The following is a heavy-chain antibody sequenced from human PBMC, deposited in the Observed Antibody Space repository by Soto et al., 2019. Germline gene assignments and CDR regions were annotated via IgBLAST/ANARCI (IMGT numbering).Heavy chain of an antibody. CDR2: IIPIFGTA. D-gene: IGHD5-18*01. J-gene: IGHJ3*02. Sequence: SVKVSCKASGGTFSSYAISWVRQAPGQGLEWMGGIIPIFGTANYEQKFQGRVTITADESTSTAYMELSSLRSEDTAVYYCARLPDTALVTVMGIHDAFDIWGQGTMVTVSS. CDR1: GGTFSSYA. CDR3: ARLPDTALVTVMGIHDAFDI. V-gene: IGHV1-69*13.